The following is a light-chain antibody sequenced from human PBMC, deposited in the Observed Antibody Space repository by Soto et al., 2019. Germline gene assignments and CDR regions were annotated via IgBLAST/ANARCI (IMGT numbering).Light chain of an antibody. V-gene: IGKV3-20*01. Sequence: EIVLTQSPGTLSLSPGERATLSCRASQSVGNNYLAWYQQKPGQAPRLLIYGASSRATGIPDRFSGSGSGTDFTLTISRLEPDDFAVYYCQQYGRSPPYTFGQGTKLEIK. CDR1: QSVGNNY. J-gene: IGKJ2*01. CDR3: QQYGRSPPYT. CDR2: GAS.